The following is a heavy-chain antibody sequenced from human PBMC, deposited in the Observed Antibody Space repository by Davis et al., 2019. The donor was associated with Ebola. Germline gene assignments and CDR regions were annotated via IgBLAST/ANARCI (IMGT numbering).Heavy chain of an antibody. V-gene: IGHV3-23*01. CDR3: ARTYGDSHY. Sequence: GESLKISCAASGFTFSSYAMSWVRQAPGKGLEWVSGISGSGGSTYYADSVKGRFTISRDNSKNTLYLQMNSLRAEDTAVYYCARTYGDSHYWGQGTLVTVSS. CDR2: ISGSGGST. D-gene: IGHD4-17*01. J-gene: IGHJ4*02. CDR1: GFTFSSYA.